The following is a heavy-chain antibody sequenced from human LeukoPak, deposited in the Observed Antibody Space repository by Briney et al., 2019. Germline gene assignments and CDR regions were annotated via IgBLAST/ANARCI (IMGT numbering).Heavy chain of an antibody. J-gene: IGHJ5*02. CDR1: GDFITAYY. CDR3: ARAYSGYDT. CDR2: IYSGGST. Sequence: ETLSLTCTVSGDFITAYYMSWVRQAPGKGLEWVSVIYSGGSTYYADSVKGRFTISRDNSKNTLYLQMNSLRAEDTAVYYCARAYSGYDTWGQGTLVTVSS. D-gene: IGHD5-12*01. V-gene: IGHV3-66*01.